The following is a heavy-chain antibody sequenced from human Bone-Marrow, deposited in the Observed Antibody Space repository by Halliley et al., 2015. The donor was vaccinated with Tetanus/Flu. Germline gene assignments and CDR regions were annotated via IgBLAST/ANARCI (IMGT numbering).Heavy chain of an antibody. Sequence: SGFSFRNNAMHWVRQAPGKGLEWVSSISSSGRVTYGDSVKGRFTMFRDNLKYTVSLQLSSLRAEDTAKYYCAKATF. CDR2: ISSSGRVT. V-gene: IGHV3-23*01. J-gene: IGHJ3*01. CDR3: AKATF. CDR1: GFSFRNNA.